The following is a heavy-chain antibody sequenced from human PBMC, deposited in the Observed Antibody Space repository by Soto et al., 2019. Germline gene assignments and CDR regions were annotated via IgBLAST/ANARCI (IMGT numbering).Heavy chain of an antibody. CDR3: ASLVAGSFDL. D-gene: IGHD6-19*01. CDR2: ISTRTGKA. CDR1: GYTFTRYN. V-gene: IGHV7-4-1*01. J-gene: IGHJ3*01. Sequence: QVQLVQSGSELKEPGASVKVSCKASGYTFTRYNMNWVRQAPGQGLEWMGWISTRTGKATYVQGFTGRFVFSSDTSVSTADLDLYSLKADDTAVYYCASLVAGSFDLWGQGTMVTVSS.